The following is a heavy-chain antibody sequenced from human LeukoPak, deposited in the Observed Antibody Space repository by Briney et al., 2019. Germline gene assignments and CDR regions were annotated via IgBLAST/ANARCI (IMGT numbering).Heavy chain of an antibody. CDR2: IRSKANNYAT. J-gene: IGHJ1*01. D-gene: IGHD6-25*01. Sequence: PGGSLRLSCAASGFTFSGSAMHWVRQVSGKGLEWVGRIRSKANNYATVYAASVKGRFTISRDDSKNTAYLQMNSLKTEDTAVYYCTGSIGHWGQGTLVTVSS. V-gene: IGHV3-73*01. CDR3: TGSIGH. CDR1: GFTFSGSA.